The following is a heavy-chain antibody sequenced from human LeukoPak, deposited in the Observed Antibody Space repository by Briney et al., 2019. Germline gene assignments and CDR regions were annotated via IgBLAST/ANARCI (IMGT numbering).Heavy chain of an antibody. CDR1: RFIFSNYA. Sequence: GGSLRLSCAASRFIFSNYAMNWVRQPPGRGLQWVAGITGSGDSTYYADSVKGRFTISRDNSKNMLYLEMNSLRDEVTADYYCARDRYGDYSFDYWGQGILVTVSS. J-gene: IGHJ4*02. CDR3: ARDRYGDYSFDY. V-gene: IGHV3-23*01. CDR2: ITGSGDST. D-gene: IGHD4-17*01.